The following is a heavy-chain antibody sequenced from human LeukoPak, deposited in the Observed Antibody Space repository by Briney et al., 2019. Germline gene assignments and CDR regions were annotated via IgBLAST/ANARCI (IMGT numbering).Heavy chain of an antibody. Sequence: GGSLRLSCAASGFTFSSYGMHWVRQAPGKGLEWVAVISYDGSNKYYADSVKGRFIISRDNSKNALYLQMNSLRVEDTAVYYCARDLDDYNGLPPFFQHWGQGTLVTVSS. D-gene: IGHD5-24*01. V-gene: IGHV3-30*03. CDR2: ISYDGSNK. J-gene: IGHJ1*01. CDR1: GFTFSSYG. CDR3: ARDLDDYNGLPPFFQH.